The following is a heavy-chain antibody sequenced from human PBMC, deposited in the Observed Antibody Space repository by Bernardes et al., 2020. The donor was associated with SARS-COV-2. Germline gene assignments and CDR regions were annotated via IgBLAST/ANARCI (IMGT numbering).Heavy chain of an antibody. D-gene: IGHD2-8*02. V-gene: IGHV4-34*01. Sequence: SETLSLTCAVYGSPFSGSSWSWVRQPPGKGLEWIGAINPRGITNYNPSLKSRVTLSVDPSKRQFSLKLSSLTAADTAVDYCARGTNRVNRILVVMGFTVYVDYWAQGTRVTGSS. CDR3: ARGTNRVNRILVVMGFTVYVDY. J-gene: IGHJ4*02. CDR1: GSPFSGSS. CDR2: INPRGIT.